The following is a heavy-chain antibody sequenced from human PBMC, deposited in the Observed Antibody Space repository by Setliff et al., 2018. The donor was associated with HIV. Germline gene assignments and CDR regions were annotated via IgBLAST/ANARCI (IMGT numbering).Heavy chain of an antibody. V-gene: IGHV4-30-4*01. CDR3: ARGESYGSGTVNIDS. CDR2: IYYSGGT. Sequence: PSETLSLTCTVSGGSIRSSDNYWSWIRQPPGKALEWIGYIYYSGGTFYNPSLKSRLAISVDTAKNQFSLRLNSVTAADTAVYYCARGESYGSGTVNIDSWGQGMLVTVSS. D-gene: IGHD3-10*01. J-gene: IGHJ4*02. CDR1: GGSIRSSDNY.